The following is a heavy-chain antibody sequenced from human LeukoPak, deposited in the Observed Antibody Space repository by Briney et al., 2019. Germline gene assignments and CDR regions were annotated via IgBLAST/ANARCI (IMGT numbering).Heavy chain of an antibody. V-gene: IGHV3-30-3*01. CDR1: GFTFSSYA. CDR3: ATYSSLNRREFQY. Sequence: GGSLRLSCAASGFTFSSYAMHWVRQAPGKGLEWVAVVSYDGSNKYYADSVKGRFTISRDNSKNTLYLQMNSLRAEDTAVYYCATYSSLNRREFQYWGQGTLLTVSS. J-gene: IGHJ1*01. CDR2: VSYDGSNK. D-gene: IGHD3-22*01.